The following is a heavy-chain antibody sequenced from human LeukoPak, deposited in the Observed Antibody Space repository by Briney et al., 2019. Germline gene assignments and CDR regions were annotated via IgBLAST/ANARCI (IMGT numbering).Heavy chain of an antibody. J-gene: IGHJ4*02. D-gene: IGHD2-15*01. CDR1: GYTFTGYY. CDR3: ATVTPAFDY. V-gene: IGHV1-2*02. CDR2: LSPNSGDT. Sequence: ASVKVSCKASGYTFTGYYMHWVRQAPGQELEWMGWLSPNSGDTKFAQKFQGRVTMTRDTSISTAYMELSNLRSEDTAVYYCATVTPAFDYWGQGTLVTVSS.